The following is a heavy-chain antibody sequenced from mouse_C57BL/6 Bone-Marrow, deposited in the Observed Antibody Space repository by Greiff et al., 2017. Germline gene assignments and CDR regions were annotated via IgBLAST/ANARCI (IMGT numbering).Heavy chain of an antibody. CDR3: ARRPYYGNAMDY. Sequence: EVKVVESGGDLVKPGGSLKLSCAASGFTFSSYGMSWVRQTPDKRLEWVATISSGGSYTYYPDSVKGRFTISRDNAKNTLYLQMSSLKAEDTAMYYCARRPYYGNAMDYWGQGTSVTVSS. CDR1: GFTFSSYG. J-gene: IGHJ4*01. CDR2: ISSGGSYT. V-gene: IGHV5-6*02. D-gene: IGHD2-10*01.